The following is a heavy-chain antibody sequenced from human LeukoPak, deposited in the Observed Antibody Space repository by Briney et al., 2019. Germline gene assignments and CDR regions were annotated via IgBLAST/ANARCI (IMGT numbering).Heavy chain of an antibody. CDR3: ARGGMVRDRRHFQFDH. V-gene: IGHV1-46*01. D-gene: IGHD3-10*01. Sequence: ASVKVSCKASGYTFTSYSMHWVRQAPGQGLEWMGISNPNGGSTIYAQKFQGRVTMTRDSSTSTVYMDLTSLRSEDTAVYYCARGGMVRDRRHFQFDHWGQGTLVTVSS. CDR2: SNPNGGST. CDR1: GYTFTSYS. J-gene: IGHJ4*02.